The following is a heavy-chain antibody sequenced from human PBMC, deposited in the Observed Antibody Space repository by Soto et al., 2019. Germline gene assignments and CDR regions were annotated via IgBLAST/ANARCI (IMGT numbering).Heavy chain of an antibody. CDR2: VNPNSGNT. J-gene: IGHJ4*02. CDR1: GYTFTSYD. D-gene: IGHD5-18*01. Sequence: GASVKVSCKASGYTFTSYDINWVRQATGQGLEWMGWVNPNSGNTGYAQKFQGRVTMTRNTSISTAYMELSSLRSEDTAVYYCARAQPAMESIDYWGQGTLVTVSS. V-gene: IGHV1-8*01. CDR3: ARAQPAMESIDY.